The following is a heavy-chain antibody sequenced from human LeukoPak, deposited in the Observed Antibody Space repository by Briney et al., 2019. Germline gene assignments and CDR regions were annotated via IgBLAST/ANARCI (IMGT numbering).Heavy chain of an antibody. J-gene: IGHJ5*02. D-gene: IGHD3-22*01. CDR1: GGTFSSYA. Sequence: ASVTVSCKASGGTFSSYAISWVRQAPGQGLEWMGGIIPIFGTANYAQKFQGRVTITADESTSTAYMELSSLRSEDTAVYYCARLGPFYDSSGYGEYNWFDPWGQGTLVTVSS. V-gene: IGHV1-69*13. CDR2: IIPIFGTA. CDR3: ARLGPFYDSSGYGEYNWFDP.